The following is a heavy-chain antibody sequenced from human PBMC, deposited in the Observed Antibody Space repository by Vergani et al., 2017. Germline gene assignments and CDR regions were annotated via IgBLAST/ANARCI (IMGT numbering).Heavy chain of an antibody. D-gene: IGHD3-22*01. CDR1: GGSISSSSYY. V-gene: IGHV4-39*07. J-gene: IGHJ4*02. CDR3: ARGPRAYYYDSSGYSFDY. CDR2: IYYSGST. Sequence: QLQLQESGPGLVKPSETLSLTCTVSGGSISSSSYYWGWIRQPPVKGLQWIGSIYYSGSTYYNPSLKSRVPISVDTAKNQFSLKLSSVTAADTAVYYCARGPRAYYYDSSGYSFDYWGQGTLVTVSS.